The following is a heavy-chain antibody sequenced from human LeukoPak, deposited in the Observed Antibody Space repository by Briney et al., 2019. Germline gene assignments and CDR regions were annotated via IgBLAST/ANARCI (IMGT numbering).Heavy chain of an antibody. Sequence: ASVKVSCKASGYTFTSYGISWVRQAPGQGLEWMGWISAYNGNTNYAQKLQGRVTMTTDTSTSTAYMELRSLRSDDTAVYYCARDHRIAAAGTFHGYWGQGTLVTVSS. CDR1: GYTFTSYG. D-gene: IGHD6-13*01. V-gene: IGHV1-18*01. J-gene: IGHJ4*02. CDR3: ARDHRIAAAGTFHGY. CDR2: ISAYNGNT.